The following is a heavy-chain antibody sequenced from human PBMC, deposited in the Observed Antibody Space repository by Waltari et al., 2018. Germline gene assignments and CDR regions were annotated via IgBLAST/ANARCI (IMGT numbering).Heavy chain of an antibody. CDR2: ISGSGGST. Sequence: EVQLLESGGGLVQPGGSLRLSCAASGFTFSSYAMIWVRQAPGKGLEWVSAISGSGGSTDYADPVKGRFTISRDNYKNTLYLQMNSLRAEDTAVYYCAKGQAVAGFLPFDYWGQGTLVTVSS. CDR1: GFTFSSYA. V-gene: IGHV3-23*01. J-gene: IGHJ4*02. D-gene: IGHD6-19*01. CDR3: AKGQAVAGFLPFDY.